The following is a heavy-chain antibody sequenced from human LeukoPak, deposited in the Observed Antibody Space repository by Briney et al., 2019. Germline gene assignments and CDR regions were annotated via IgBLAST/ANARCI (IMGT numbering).Heavy chain of an antibody. V-gene: IGHV3-23*01. CDR1: GFTFSSYA. Sequence: GGSLRLSCAASGFTFSSYAMSWVRQAPGKGLEWVSTISGSTGITYYADSVRGRFTISRENSKNTLYLQMDSLRAEEDTAIYYCAPDLRGSAWSLDDWGQGTLVTVSS. CDR2: ISGSTGIT. D-gene: IGHD6-13*01. CDR3: APDLRGSAWSLDD. J-gene: IGHJ4*02.